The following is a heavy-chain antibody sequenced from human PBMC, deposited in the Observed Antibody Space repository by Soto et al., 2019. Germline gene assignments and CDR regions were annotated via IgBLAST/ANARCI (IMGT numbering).Heavy chain of an antibody. D-gene: IGHD6-19*01. Sequence: ASVKVSCKASGYTFTSYYMHWVRQAPGQGLEWMGIINPSGGSTSYAQKFQGRVTMTRDTSTSTVYMELSSLRSEDTAVYYCARGSIAVAGTLVIDYWGQGTLVTVPS. V-gene: IGHV1-46*01. CDR2: INPSGGST. CDR3: ARGSIAVAGTLVIDY. CDR1: GYTFTSYY. J-gene: IGHJ4*02.